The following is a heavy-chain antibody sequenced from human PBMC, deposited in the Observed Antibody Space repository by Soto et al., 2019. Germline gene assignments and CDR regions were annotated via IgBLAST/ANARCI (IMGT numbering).Heavy chain of an antibody. D-gene: IGHD1-26*01. V-gene: IGHV3-23*01. Sequence: EVQLLDSGGGLVQPGGSLRLSCAASGFTFTTNAMSWVRQAPWKGLEWVSTISDSGGSTYYADSVKGRFIISRDNSKNTLYLQMNILRAEDTAVYYCAKRPLKFSGSFFDYWGQGTLVTVSS. CDR1: GFTFTTNA. CDR2: ISDSGGST. CDR3: AKRPLKFSGSFFDY. J-gene: IGHJ4*02.